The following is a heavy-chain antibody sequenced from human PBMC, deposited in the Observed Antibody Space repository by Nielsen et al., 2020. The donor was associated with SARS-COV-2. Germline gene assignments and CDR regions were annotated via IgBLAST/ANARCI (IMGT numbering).Heavy chain of an antibody. CDR3: ARDGCSSWSDAFDI. CDR2: IYSGGST. D-gene: IGHD6-13*01. CDR1: GFTVSSNY. J-gene: IGHJ3*02. Sequence: GESLKISCAASGFTVSSNYMSWVRQAPGKGLEWVSVIYSGGSTYYAESVKGRFTISRDNSKNTLYLQMNSRRAEDTAVYYCARDGCSSWSDAFDIWGQGTMFTVSS. V-gene: IGHV3-66*01.